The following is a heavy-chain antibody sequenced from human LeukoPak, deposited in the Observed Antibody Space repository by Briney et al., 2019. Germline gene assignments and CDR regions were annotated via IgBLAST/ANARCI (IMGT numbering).Heavy chain of an antibody. CDR2: INHSGST. D-gene: IGHD6-19*01. V-gene: IGHV4-39*07. Sequence: SETLSLTCTVSGGSISSSSYYWSWIRQPPGKGLEWIGEINHSGSTNYNPSLKSRVTISVDTSKNQFSLKLSSVTAADTAVYYCATFTVAGSGGQEGWFDPWGQGTLVTVSS. J-gene: IGHJ5*02. CDR1: GGSISSSSYY. CDR3: ATFTVAGSGGQEGWFDP.